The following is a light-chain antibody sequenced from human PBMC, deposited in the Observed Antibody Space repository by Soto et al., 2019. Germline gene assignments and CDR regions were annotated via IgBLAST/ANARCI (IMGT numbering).Light chain of an antibody. Sequence: IQLTQSPSSLSASVGDRVNITCRASQGISSYLAWYQQKPGKAPKLLIYAASTLQSGVPSRFSGSGSGTDFTLTISSLQPEDFATYYCQQLNSYPRFGPGTKVDIK. CDR2: AAS. V-gene: IGKV1-9*01. J-gene: IGKJ3*01. CDR3: QQLNSYPR. CDR1: QGISSY.